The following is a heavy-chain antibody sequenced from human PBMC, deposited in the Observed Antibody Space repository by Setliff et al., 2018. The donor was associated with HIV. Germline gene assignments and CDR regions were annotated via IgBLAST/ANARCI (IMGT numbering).Heavy chain of an antibody. V-gene: IGHV1-69*05. CDR1: GGTFSSYA. D-gene: IGHD6-13*01. CDR3: AREAAAGTRYFQH. Sequence: ASVKVSCKASGGTFSSYAISWVRQAPGQGLEWMGGIIPIFGTANYAQKLQGRVTITTDESTSTAYMELRSLRSDDTAVYYCAREAAAGTRYFQHWGQGTLVTISS. CDR2: IIPIFGTA. J-gene: IGHJ1*01.